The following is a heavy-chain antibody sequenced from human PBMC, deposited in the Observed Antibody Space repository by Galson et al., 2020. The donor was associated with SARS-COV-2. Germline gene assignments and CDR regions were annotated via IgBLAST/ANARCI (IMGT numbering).Heavy chain of an antibody. V-gene: IGHV3-23*01. CDR2: ISGRGART. Sequence: GGSLRLSCAASGFMFRRYAMSWLGQAPGKGLEWVSSISGRGARTYYADSVKGRLTISRDSSKNTLYLQSNNLRGEDAAIYYCAKDQGNDYGDQLDYWGQGTLVTVTS. CDR3: AKDQGNDYGDQLDY. D-gene: IGHD4-17*01. CDR1: GFMFRRYA. J-gene: IGHJ4*02.